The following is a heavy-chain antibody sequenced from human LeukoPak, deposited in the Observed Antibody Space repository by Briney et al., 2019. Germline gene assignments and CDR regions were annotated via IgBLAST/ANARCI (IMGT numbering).Heavy chain of an antibody. J-gene: IGHJ4*02. CDR1: GGSISSRSYY. CDR2: IYYGGST. Sequence: SETLSLTCTVSGGSISSRSYYWAWIRQPPGKVLEWIGSIYYGGSTYYNPSLKSRVTISVDTSKNQFSLRLSSVTAADTAVYYCARRVLEAVTGTGGFDYWGQGTLVTVSS. V-gene: IGHV4-39*01. D-gene: IGHD6-19*01. CDR3: ARRVLEAVTGTGGFDY.